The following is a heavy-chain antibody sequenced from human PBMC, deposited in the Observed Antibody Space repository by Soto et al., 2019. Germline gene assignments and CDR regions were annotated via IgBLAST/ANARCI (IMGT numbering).Heavy chain of an antibody. D-gene: IGHD2-21*02. CDR1: GGSISSGGDY. CDR2: IYHSGST. J-gene: IGHJ4*02. CDR3: SRGGDWAFDY. V-gene: IGHV4-30-2*01. Sequence: SETLSLTCTVSGGSISSGGDYWSWIRQPPGKGLEWIGYIYHSGSTYYNPSLKSRVTISVDKSKNLFSLNLNSVTAADTAIYFCSRGGDWAFDYWGQGIVVTVSS.